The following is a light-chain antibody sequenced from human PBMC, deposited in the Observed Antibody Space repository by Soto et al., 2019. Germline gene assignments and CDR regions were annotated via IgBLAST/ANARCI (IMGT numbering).Light chain of an antibody. Sequence: ELVMTQSPATLSVSPGERVTLSCRASQSLTSNLAWYQHKPGQSPRLLIYGASARATGIPARFSGSGSGAEYTLTISSLQSEDFAVYYCQQYDKWPRTFGQGTKVDIK. CDR2: GAS. CDR1: QSLTSN. J-gene: IGKJ1*01. CDR3: QQYDKWPRT. V-gene: IGKV3-15*01.